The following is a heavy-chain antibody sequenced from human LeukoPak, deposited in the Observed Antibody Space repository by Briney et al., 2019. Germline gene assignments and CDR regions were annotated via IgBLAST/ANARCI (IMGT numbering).Heavy chain of an antibody. CDR3: ARGLLADY. V-gene: IGHV4-38-2*01. D-gene: IGHD3-3*02. CDR1: GYSISSGYY. J-gene: IGHJ4*02. CDR2: IYHSGST. Sequence: SETLSFTCAVSGYSISSGYYWGWIRQPPGKGLEWIGSIYHSGSTYYNPSLKSRVTISVDTSKNQFSLKLSSVTAADTAVYYCARGLLADYWGQGTLVTVSS.